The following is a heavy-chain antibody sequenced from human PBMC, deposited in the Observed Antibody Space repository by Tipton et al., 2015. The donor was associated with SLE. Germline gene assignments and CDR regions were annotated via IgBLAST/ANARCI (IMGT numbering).Heavy chain of an antibody. Sequence: TLSLTCTVSGDSISRYYWSWIRQTPGKGLEWIGHIYYSGNTNYNPSLKSRVTISVDTARNQFSLKLYSVTAADTAVYFCARVVIVYYYHGMDVWGQGTTVTVS. CDR1: GDSISRYY. CDR3: ARVVIVYYYHGMDV. J-gene: IGHJ6*02. V-gene: IGHV4-59*01. CDR2: IYYSGNT. D-gene: IGHD2-21*01.